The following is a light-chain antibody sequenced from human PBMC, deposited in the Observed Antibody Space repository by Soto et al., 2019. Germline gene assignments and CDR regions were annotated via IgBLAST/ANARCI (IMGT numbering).Light chain of an antibody. V-gene: IGLV2-14*01. J-gene: IGLJ3*02. CDR1: SSDVGGSNF. CDR2: DVS. CDR3: SSFTSGSKEV. Sequence: QSALTQPASVSGSPGQSITISCTGTSSDVGGSNFLSWYQQHPGKAPQLLIYDVSHRPSGVSNRFSGSKSGNTASLTISGLQAEDAADYYCSSFTSGSKEVFGGGTNLTVL.